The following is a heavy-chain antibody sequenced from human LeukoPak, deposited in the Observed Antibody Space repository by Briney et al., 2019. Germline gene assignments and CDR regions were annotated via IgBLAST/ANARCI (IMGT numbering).Heavy chain of an antibody. Sequence: TGGSLTLSCAASGFTFTSHDMNWVRQPPQKGLEWLAYISDAGNPVFHADSVEGRLTLSRDNSKHSLSTQTTSLRAAHPAVYYCARGGGWVSEAPITYYFDSWGHGSPVTVSS. CDR3: ARGGGWVSEAPITYYFDS. CDR2: ISDAGNPV. V-gene: IGHV3-48*03. J-gene: IGHJ4*01. CDR1: GFTFTSHD. D-gene: IGHD1-14*01.